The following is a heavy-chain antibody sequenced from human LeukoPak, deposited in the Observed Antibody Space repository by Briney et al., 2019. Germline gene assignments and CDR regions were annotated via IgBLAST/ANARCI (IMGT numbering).Heavy chain of an antibody. V-gene: IGHV3-48*04. CDR1: GFTFSTYS. D-gene: IGHD2-15*01. CDR3: ARDLSGVDCSGDNCHGALDI. CDR2: ISSNSRTI. J-gene: IGHJ3*02. Sequence: GGSLRLSCAASGFTFSTYSMNWVRQAPGKGLEWVSYISSNSRTIYYADSVKGRFTISRDNAKNSLYLQMNSLRAEDTAVYYCARDLSGVDCSGDNCHGALDIWGQGTMVTVSS.